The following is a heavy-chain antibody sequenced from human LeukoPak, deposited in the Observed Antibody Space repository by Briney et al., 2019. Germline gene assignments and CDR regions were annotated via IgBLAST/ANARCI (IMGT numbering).Heavy chain of an antibody. D-gene: IGHD3-10*01. Sequence: PSETLSLTCTVSGGSISSYYWSWIRQPPGKGLEWIGYIYYSGSTNYNPSLKSRVTISVDTSKNQFSLKLSSVTAADTAVYYCARGGGSGTSFDYWGQGTLVTVSS. V-gene: IGHV4-59*01. CDR2: IYYSGST. J-gene: IGHJ4*02. CDR1: GGSISSYY. CDR3: ARGGGSGTSFDY.